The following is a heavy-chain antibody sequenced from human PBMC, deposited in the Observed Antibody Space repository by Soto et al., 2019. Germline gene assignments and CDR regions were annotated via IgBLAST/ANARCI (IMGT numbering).Heavy chain of an antibody. V-gene: IGHV3-21*01. Sequence: EVQLVESGGGLVKPGGSLRLSCAASGFTFSSYSMNWVRQAPGKGLEWVSSISSSSSYRYYADSVKGRFTISRDNAKNSLYLQMNSPRAEDTAVYYCARELERRGGWFDPWGQGTLVTVSS. CDR3: ARELERRGGWFDP. CDR1: GFTFSSYS. CDR2: ISSSSSYR. D-gene: IGHD1-1*01. J-gene: IGHJ5*02.